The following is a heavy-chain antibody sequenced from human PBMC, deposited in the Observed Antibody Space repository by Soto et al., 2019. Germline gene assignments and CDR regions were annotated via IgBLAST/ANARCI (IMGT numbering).Heavy chain of an antibody. V-gene: IGHV1-69*01. CDR1: GGTFSIYF. CDR3: ARETPSAAAAYFFYGLDV. CDR2: IIPVFGST. Sequence: QVQLVQSGAEVKKAGSSVKVSCKVSGGTFSIYFINWVRQAPGQGLEWVGGIIPVFGSTSFAEKFQGRVTITADESTSTAYMELSSLRSDDTAVYYCARETPSAAAAYFFYGLDVWGQGTTVTVPS. D-gene: IGHD6-13*01. J-gene: IGHJ6*02.